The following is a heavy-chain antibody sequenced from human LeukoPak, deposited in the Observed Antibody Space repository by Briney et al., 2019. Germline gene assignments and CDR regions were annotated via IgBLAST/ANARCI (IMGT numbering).Heavy chain of an antibody. Sequence: AXGGTFNSXAISWVRQAPGQGLEWMGGIXXIXVTANYAQKFQGRVTITADKSTSTAYMELSSLRSEDTAVYYCARENPITMVRGVIITGAFDIWGQGTMVTVSS. CDR2: IXXIXVTA. V-gene: IGHV1-69*06. J-gene: IGHJ3*02. CDR3: ARENPITMVRGVIITGAFDI. CDR1: GGTFNSXA. D-gene: IGHD3-10*01.